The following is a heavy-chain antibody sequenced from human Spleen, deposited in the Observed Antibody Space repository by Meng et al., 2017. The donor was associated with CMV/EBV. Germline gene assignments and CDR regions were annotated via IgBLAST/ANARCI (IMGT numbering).Heavy chain of an antibody. V-gene: IGHV7-4-1*02. D-gene: IGHD1-26*01. CDR2: INTNTGNP. J-gene: IGHJ4*02. CDR1: GYTFTDYG. CDR3: ARNSGGSIDF. Sequence: QVQLEQSGSELKQPGASLTVSCKASGYTFTDYGMNWVRQAPGQGLEWMGLINTNTGNPTYAQGFTGRFVFSLDTSVSTAYLQISSLKPGETAVYFCARNSGGSIDFWGQGTLVTVSS.